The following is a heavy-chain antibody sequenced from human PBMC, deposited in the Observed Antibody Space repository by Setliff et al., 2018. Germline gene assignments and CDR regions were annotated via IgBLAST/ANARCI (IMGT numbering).Heavy chain of an antibody. D-gene: IGHD3-3*01. CDR2: ISHSGDP. J-gene: IGHJ5*02. CDR1: GGSFSGYH. V-gene: IGHV4-34*01. Sequence: SETLSLTCAVYGGSFSGYHWSWIRQPPGKGLEWIGEISHSGDPNYNPSLKSRVTITLDTSKNQFSLKLTSVTAADTAVYYCARAPQYSNFWYALSWFDPWGQGTLVTVSS. CDR3: ARAPQYSNFWYALSWFDP.